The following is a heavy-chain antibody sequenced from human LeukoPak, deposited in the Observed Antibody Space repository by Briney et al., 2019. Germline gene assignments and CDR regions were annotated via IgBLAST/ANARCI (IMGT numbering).Heavy chain of an antibody. Sequence: SETLSLTCTVSGGSISSGGYYWSWIRQHPGKGLEWIGYIYYSGSTYYNPSLKSRVTISVDTSKNQFSLKLSSVTAADTAVYYCARVLGSGTVTPYWYCDLWGRGTLVTVSS. D-gene: IGHD4-17*01. CDR1: GGSISSGGYY. CDR3: ARVLGSGTVTPYWYCDL. CDR2: IYYSGST. V-gene: IGHV4-31*03. J-gene: IGHJ2*01.